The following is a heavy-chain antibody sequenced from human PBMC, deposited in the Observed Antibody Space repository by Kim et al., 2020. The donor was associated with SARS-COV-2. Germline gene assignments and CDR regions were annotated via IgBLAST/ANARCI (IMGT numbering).Heavy chain of an antibody. D-gene: IGHD3-22*01. CDR3: ARDSRLAASGYYQDYGVDV. Sequence: GGSLRLSCASSGFTFSSYTMDWVRQAPGKGLEWVSSISRSSSDIWYPDSVKGRFTVSRDNAKNSLYLQINSLRAEDTAVYYCARDSRLAASGYYQDYGVDVWGQGTTVTVSS. J-gene: IGHJ6*02. CDR1: GFTFSSYT. V-gene: IGHV3-21*01. CDR2: ISRSSSDI.